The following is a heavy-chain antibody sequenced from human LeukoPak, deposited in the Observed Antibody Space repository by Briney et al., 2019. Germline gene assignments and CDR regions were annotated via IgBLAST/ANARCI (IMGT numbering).Heavy chain of an antibody. Sequence: GGTLRLSCAASGFTFSSYAMSWVRQAPGKGLEWVSAISGSGGSTYYADSVKGRFTISRDNSKNTLYLQMNSLRAEDTAVYYCAKVLPVSGCNYGPEYFDYWGQGTLVTVSS. CDR1: GFTFSSYA. CDR3: AKVLPVSGCNYGPEYFDY. V-gene: IGHV3-23*01. D-gene: IGHD5-18*01. J-gene: IGHJ4*02. CDR2: ISGSGGST.